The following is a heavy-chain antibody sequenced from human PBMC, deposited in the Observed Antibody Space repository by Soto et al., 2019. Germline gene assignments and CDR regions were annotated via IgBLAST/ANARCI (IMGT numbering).Heavy chain of an antibody. J-gene: IGHJ4*02. Sequence: GGSLRLSCTASGFTFGDYAMSWFRQAPGKGLEWVGFIRSKAYGGTTEYAGSVKGRFTISRDDSKSIAYLQMNSLKTEDTAVYYCTRDGNSAILEWLLISDYWGQGTLVTVSS. V-gene: IGHV3-49*03. CDR1: GFTFGDYA. CDR2: IRSKAYGGTT. D-gene: IGHD3-3*01. CDR3: TRDGNSAILEWLLISDY.